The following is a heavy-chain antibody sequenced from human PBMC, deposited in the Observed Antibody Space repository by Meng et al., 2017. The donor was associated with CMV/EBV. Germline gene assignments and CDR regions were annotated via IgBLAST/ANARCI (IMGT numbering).Heavy chain of an antibody. CDR1: GGSISSGDDY. CDR3: ARVMGPNRTPYYFDY. D-gene: IGHD1-14*01. J-gene: IGHJ4*02. Sequence: VQPQGSGPGLVKPSPTLSLTCTVSGGSISSGDDYWSWIRQPPGKGLEWIGYIYYSGSTYYNPSLKSRVTISVDTSKNQFSLKLSSVTAADTAVYYCARVMGPNRTPYYFDYWGQGTLVTVSS. V-gene: IGHV4-30-4*08. CDR2: IYYSGST.